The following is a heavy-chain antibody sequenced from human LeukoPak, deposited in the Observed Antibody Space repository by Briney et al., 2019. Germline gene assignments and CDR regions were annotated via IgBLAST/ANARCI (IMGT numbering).Heavy chain of an antibody. Sequence: ETLSLTCTVSGGSIRSGGYYWSWIRQHPGKGLEWVSGICGSGGCTYYADSVKGRFTISRDNSKNTVYLQMNSLTADDTAVYYCAKTTVGYSSGRYPGWPADCWGQGTLVTVSP. D-gene: IGHD6-19*01. CDR2: ICGSGGCT. J-gene: IGHJ4*02. V-gene: IGHV3-23*01. CDR1: GGSIRSGGYY. CDR3: AKTTVGYSSGRYPGWPADC.